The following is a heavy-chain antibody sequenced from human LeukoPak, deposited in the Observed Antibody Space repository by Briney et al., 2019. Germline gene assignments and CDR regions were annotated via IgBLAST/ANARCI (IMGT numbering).Heavy chain of an antibody. D-gene: IGHD3-10*01. CDR1: GYSISSGYY. Sequence: SETLSLTCTVSGYSISSGYYWGWIRQPPGKGLEWIGSIYHSGSTYYNPSLKSRVTISVDTSKNQFSLKLSSVTAADTAVYYCARPAITMVRGYMDVWGKGTTVTISS. CDR3: ARPAITMVRGYMDV. CDR2: IYHSGST. J-gene: IGHJ6*03. V-gene: IGHV4-38-2*02.